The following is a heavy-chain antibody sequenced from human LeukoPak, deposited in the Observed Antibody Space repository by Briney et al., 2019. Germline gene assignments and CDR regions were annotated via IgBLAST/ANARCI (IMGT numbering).Heavy chain of an antibody. CDR3: ARGIVVVAQLGFYFYYMDV. D-gene: IGHD2-15*01. Sequence: VASVKVSCKASGYTFTSYGISWVRQAPGQGLEWMGWISAYNGNTNYAQKLQGRVTMTRNTSISTAYMELSSLRSEDTAVYYCARGIVVVAQLGFYFYYMDVWGKGTTVTISS. CDR2: ISAYNGNT. V-gene: IGHV1-18*01. CDR1: GYTFTSYG. J-gene: IGHJ6*03.